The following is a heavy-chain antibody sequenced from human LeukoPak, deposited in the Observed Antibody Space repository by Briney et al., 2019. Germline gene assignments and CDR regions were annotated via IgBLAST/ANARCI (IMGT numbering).Heavy chain of an antibody. CDR3: AAVDVETAFP. Sequence: GGSLRLSCAASGGTFSSCSMNWVRQAPGKGLEYVSASSSNGGGTYYANSVQGRFTISRDDSKNTLYLQMNSLRAEDTAVYYCAAVDVETAFPWGQGTLVTVSS. V-gene: IGHV3-64*01. CDR2: SSSNGGGT. J-gene: IGHJ5*02. CDR1: GGTFSSCS. D-gene: IGHD5-18*01.